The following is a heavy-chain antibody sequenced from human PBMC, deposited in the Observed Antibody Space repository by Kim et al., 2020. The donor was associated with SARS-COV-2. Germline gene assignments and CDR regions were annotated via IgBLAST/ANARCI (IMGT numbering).Heavy chain of an antibody. J-gene: IGHJ6*03. CDR2: FDPEDGET. Sequence: ASVKVSCKVSGYTLTELSMHWVRQAPGKGLEWMGGFDPEDGETIYAQKFQGRVTMTEDTSTDTAYMELSSLRSEDTAVYYCATVVRDPRPDYYYMDVWGKGTTVTVSS. CDR1: GYTLTELS. CDR3: ATVVRDPRPDYYYMDV. V-gene: IGHV1-24*01.